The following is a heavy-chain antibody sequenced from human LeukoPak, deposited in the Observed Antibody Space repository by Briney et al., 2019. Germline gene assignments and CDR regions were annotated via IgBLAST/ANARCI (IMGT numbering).Heavy chain of an antibody. J-gene: IGHJ4*02. CDR1: GFTFSSYA. CDR3: ARDRNWNYDY. V-gene: IGHV3-21*01. D-gene: IGHD1-7*01. Sequence: PGGSLRLSCAASGFTFSSYAMNWVRQAPGKGLEWVSSISSSSTSVFYADSVKDRFTVSRDDAKNSLHLQMNSLRAEDTAEYYCARDRNWNYDYWGQGTLVTVSS. CDR2: ISSSSTSV.